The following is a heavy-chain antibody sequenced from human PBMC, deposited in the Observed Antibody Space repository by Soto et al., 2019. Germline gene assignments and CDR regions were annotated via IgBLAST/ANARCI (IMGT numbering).Heavy chain of an antibody. CDR3: ARDRVESGYPEYFQH. CDR1: GFTVSSNY. Sequence: EVQLVESGGGLIQPGGSLRLSCAASGFTVSSNYMSWVRQAPGKGLEWVSVIYSCGSTYYADSVKSRFTISRDNSKNTLYLQMNSLRYEDTAVYYCARDRVESGYPEYFQHWGQGTLGTVSS. V-gene: IGHV3-53*01. CDR2: IYSCGST. J-gene: IGHJ1*01. D-gene: IGHD3-22*01.